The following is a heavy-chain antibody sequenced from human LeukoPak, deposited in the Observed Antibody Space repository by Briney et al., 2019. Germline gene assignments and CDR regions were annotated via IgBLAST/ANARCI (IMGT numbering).Heavy chain of an antibody. V-gene: IGHV4-38-2*02. CDR3: ASGGIVGASPRYYYCMDV. CDR1: GYSISSGYY. Sequence: SETLSLTCTVSGYSISSGYYWGWIRQPPGKGLEWIGSIYHSGSTYYNPSLKSRVTISVDTSKNQFSLKLSSVTAADTAVYYCASGGIVGASPRYYYCMDVWGKGTTVTVSS. D-gene: IGHD1-26*01. J-gene: IGHJ6*03. CDR2: IYHSGST.